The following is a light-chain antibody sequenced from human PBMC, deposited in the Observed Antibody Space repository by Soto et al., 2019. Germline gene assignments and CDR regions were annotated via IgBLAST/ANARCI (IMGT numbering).Light chain of an antibody. Sequence: QSVLTQPPSASGTPGQRVTISCSGGSSNIGSNYVYWYQQFPGTAPKLLIYQNNQRPSGVPDRFSGSKSGTSASLAISGRRSEDEADYYCVAWDDNWRGYIFGGGTKLTVL. CDR3: VAWDDNWRGYI. CDR2: QNN. CDR1: SSNIGSNY. J-gene: IGLJ2*01. V-gene: IGLV1-47*01.